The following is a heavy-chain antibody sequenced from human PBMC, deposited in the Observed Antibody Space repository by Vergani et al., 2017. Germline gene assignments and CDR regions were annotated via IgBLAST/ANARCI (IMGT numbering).Heavy chain of an antibody. CDR1: GGTFSSYA. V-gene: IGHV1-69*11. D-gene: IGHD2-15*01. J-gene: IGHJ4*02. CDR3: GRATCSGGSCYRGFEY. Sequence: QVQLVQSGAEVKKPGSSVKVSCKASGGTFSSYALNWVRQAPGQGLEWMGSIIPSLATTIYAQKFQGRVTITADESTSTAYMELSSLKSEGTAVFYCGRATCSGGSCYRGFEYWGQGSLISVSS. CDR2: IIPSLATT.